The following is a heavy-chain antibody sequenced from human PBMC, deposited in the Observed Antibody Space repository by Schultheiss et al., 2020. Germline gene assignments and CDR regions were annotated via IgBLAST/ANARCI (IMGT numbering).Heavy chain of an antibody. Sequence: GGSLRLSCAASGFTFSSYWMSWVRQAPGKGLEWVANIKQDGNEKYYVDSVKGRFTISRDNAKNSLYLQMNSLRAEDTAVYYCARQSFTGRFPDAFDIWGQGTMVTVSS. CDR3: ARQSFTGRFPDAFDI. D-gene: IGHD1-14*01. V-gene: IGHV3-7*01. CDR1: GFTFSSYW. CDR2: IKQDGNEK. J-gene: IGHJ3*02.